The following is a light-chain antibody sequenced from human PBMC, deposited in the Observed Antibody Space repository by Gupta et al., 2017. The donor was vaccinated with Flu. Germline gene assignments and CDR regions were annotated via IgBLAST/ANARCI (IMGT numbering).Light chain of an antibody. CDR2: GAS. CDR3: QQDGSSPGT. CDR1: QSVSSSY. J-gene: IGKJ2*01. Sequence: EIVLTQSPGTLSLSPGERATLSCRASQSVSSSYLAWYQQKPGQAPRFLIYGASSRATGIPDRFSGSGSGTDFSLTISRLEPEDFAVYYCQQDGSSPGTFGQGTKMEIK. V-gene: IGKV3-20*01.